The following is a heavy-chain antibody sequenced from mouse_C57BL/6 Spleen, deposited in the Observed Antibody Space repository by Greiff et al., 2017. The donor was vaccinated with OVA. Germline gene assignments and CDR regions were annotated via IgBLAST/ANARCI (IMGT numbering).Heavy chain of an antibody. CDR2: IWRGGST. CDR3: AKNYDYDGAMDY. V-gene: IGHV2-5*01. CDR1: GFSLTSYG. Sequence: QVQLQQSGPGLVQPSQILSITCTVSGFSLTSYGVHWVRQSPGKGLEWLGVIWRGGSTDYNAAFMSRLSITKDNSKSQVFFKMNSLQADDTAIYYCAKNYDYDGAMDYWGQGTSVTVSS. J-gene: IGHJ4*01. D-gene: IGHD2-4*01.